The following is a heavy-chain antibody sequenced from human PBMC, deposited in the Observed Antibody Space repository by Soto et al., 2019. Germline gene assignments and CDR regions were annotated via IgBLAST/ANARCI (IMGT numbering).Heavy chain of an antibody. CDR3: ARVGFRFGVEYGMDV. CDR1: GGSISSGGYS. D-gene: IGHD3-3*01. CDR2: IYHSGST. J-gene: IGHJ6*02. V-gene: IGHV4-30-2*01. Sequence: PSETLSLTCAVSGGSISSGGYSWSWIRQPPGKGLEWIGYIYHSGSTYYNPSLKSRVTISVDRSKNQFSLKLSSVTAADTAVYYCARVGFRFGVEYGMDVWGQGTTVTVSS.